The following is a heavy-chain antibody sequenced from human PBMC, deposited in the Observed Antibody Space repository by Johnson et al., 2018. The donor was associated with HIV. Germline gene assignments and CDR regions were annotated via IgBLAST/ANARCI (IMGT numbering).Heavy chain of an antibody. V-gene: IGHV3-64*01. CDR1: GFTFSSYA. CDR2: ISSNGGST. CDR3: ARDGCIAVAGPTQGCAFDI. J-gene: IGHJ3*02. D-gene: IGHD6-19*01. Sequence: VQLVESGGGLVQPGGSLRLSCAASGFTFSSYAMHWVRQAPGKGLEYVSAISSNGGSTYYANSVKGRFTISRDNSKNTLYLQMGSLRAEDTAVYYCARDGCIAVAGPTQGCAFDIWGQGTMVTVSS.